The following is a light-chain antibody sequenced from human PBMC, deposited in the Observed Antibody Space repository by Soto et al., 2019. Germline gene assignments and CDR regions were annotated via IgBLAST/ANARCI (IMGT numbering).Light chain of an antibody. CDR3: GSWDNSLNTVL. J-gene: IGLJ2*01. V-gene: IGLV1-51*01. CDR2: DNN. Sequence: QSVLTQPPSVSAAPGQKVTISCSGRSSNIGNSFVSWYQQLPGTAPKLLIYDNNRRPSGIPDRFSGSKSGTSATLGITGLQTGDEADYYCGSWDNSLNTVLFGGGTKVTVL. CDR1: SSNIGNSF.